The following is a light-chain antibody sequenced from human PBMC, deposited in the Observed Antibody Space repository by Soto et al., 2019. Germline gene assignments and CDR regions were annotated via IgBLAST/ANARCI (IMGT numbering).Light chain of an antibody. CDR3: QQRSNWPRALT. CDR2: DAL. CDR1: QSVSSY. Sequence: EIVLTQSPATLSLSPGERATLSCRASQSVSSYLAWYQQKPGQAPRLLIYDALNRATCIPARFSGSGSGTDFTLTISSLEPEDFAVYYCQQRSNWPRALTFGGGTKVEIK. J-gene: IGKJ4*01. V-gene: IGKV3-11*01.